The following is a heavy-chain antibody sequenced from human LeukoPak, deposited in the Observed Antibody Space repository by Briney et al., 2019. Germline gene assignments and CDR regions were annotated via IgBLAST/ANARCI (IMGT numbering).Heavy chain of an antibody. CDR1: GYTFTGYY. Sequence: ASVKVSCTASGYTFTGYYMHWVRQAPGQGLEWMGRINPNSGGTNYAQKFQGRVTMARDTSISTAYMELSRLRSDDTAVYYCAREPTYYYDSSGYSALDYWGQGTLVTVSS. CDR3: AREPTYYYDSSGYSALDY. V-gene: IGHV1-2*06. CDR2: INPNSGGT. J-gene: IGHJ4*02. D-gene: IGHD3-22*01.